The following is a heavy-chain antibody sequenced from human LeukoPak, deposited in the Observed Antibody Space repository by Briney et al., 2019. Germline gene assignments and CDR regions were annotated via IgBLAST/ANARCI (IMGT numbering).Heavy chain of an antibody. CDR1: GFTFSSYW. D-gene: IGHD3-10*01. Sequence: GRSLRLSCTTSGFTFSSYWMHWVRQAPGKGLVWVSRINTDGSSTSYADSVKGRFTISRDNAKNTLYLQMNSLRAEDTAVYYCTRDRVIMVRGAESLFGYWGQGTLATVSS. V-gene: IGHV3-74*01. J-gene: IGHJ4*02. CDR2: INTDGSST. CDR3: TRDRVIMVRGAESLFGY.